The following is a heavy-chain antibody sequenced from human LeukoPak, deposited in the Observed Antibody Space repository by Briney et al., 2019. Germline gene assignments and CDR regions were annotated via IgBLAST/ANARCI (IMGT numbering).Heavy chain of an antibody. CDR2: ISGSGGST. V-gene: IGHV3-23*01. CDR3: AKDRITMVRAAAVGGGDY. D-gene: IGHD3-10*01. J-gene: IGHJ4*02. Sequence: PGGSLRLSCAASGFTFSSYGMHWVRQAPGKGLEWVSAISGSGGSTYYADSVKGRFTISRDNSKNTLYLQMNSLRAEDTAVYYCAKDRITMVRAAAVGGGDYWGQGTLVTVSS. CDR1: GFTFSSYG.